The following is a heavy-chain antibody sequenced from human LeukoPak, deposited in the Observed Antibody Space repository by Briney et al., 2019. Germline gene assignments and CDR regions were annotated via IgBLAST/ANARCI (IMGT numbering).Heavy chain of an antibody. V-gene: IGHV4-39*07. CDR2: IYYSGST. CDR3: ARDAVRDDILTLLGPGGGCDGMDV. Sequence: PSETLSLTCTVSGGSISSSSYYWGWIRQPPGKGLEWIGSIYYSGSTYYNPSLKSRVTISVDTSKIQFSLKLSSVTAADTAVYYCARDAVRDDILTLLGPGGGCDGMDVWGQGTTVTVSS. CDR1: GGSISSSSYY. D-gene: IGHD3-9*01. J-gene: IGHJ6*02.